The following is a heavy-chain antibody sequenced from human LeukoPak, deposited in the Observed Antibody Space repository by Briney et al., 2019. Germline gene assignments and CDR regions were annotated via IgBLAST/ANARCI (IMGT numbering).Heavy chain of an antibody. D-gene: IGHD3-10*01. CDR1: GGSISSSSYY. J-gene: IGHJ4*02. CDR3: ARLTYGSGSSLPL. CDR2: IYYSGST. V-gene: IGHV4-61*05. Sequence: SSETLSLTCTVSGGSISSSSYYWGWIRQPPGKGLEWIGYIYYSGSTNYNPSLKSRVTISVDTSKNQFSLKLSSVTAADTAVYYCARLTYGSGSSLPLWGQGTLVTVSS.